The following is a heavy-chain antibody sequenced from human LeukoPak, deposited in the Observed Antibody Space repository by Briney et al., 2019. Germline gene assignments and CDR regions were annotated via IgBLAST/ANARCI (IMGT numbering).Heavy chain of an antibody. Sequence: SGTLSPTCTVSGGSISSSSYYWGWIRQPPGKGLEWIGSIYYSGSTYYNPSLKSRVTISVDTSKNQFSLKLSSVTAADTAVYYCARQAGYCSSTSCYWSWFDPWGQGTLVTVSS. CDR2: IYYSGST. CDR1: GGSISSSSYY. J-gene: IGHJ5*02. V-gene: IGHV4-39*01. CDR3: ARQAGYCSSTSCYWSWFDP. D-gene: IGHD2-2*01.